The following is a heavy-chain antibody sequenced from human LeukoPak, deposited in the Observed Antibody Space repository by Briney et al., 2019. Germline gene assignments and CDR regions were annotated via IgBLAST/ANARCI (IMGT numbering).Heavy chain of an antibody. CDR3: ATAFEGFGAYWFDP. CDR1: GYTLTELS. D-gene: IGHD3-10*01. CDR2: FDPEDGET. V-gene: IGHV1-24*01. J-gene: IGHJ5*02. Sequence: ASVKVSCKVSGYTLTELSMHWVRQAPGKGLEWMGGFDPEDGETIYARKFQGRVTMTEDTSTDTAYMELSSLRSEDTAVYYCATAFEGFGAYWFDPWGQGTLVTVSS.